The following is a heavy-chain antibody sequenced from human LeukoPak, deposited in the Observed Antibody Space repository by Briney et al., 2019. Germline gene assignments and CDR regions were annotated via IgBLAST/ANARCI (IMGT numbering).Heavy chain of an antibody. CDR3: ARDSNTDYYDSSGLDY. CDR2: IYSGGST. D-gene: IGHD3-22*01. Sequence: GGSLRLSCAASGFTVSSNYMSWVRQAPGKGLEWVSVIYSGGSTYYADSVKGRFTISRDNSKNTLYLQMNSLRAEDTAVYYCARDSNTDYYDSSGLDYWGQGTLVTVSS. J-gene: IGHJ4*02. CDR1: GFTVSSNY. V-gene: IGHV3-66*01.